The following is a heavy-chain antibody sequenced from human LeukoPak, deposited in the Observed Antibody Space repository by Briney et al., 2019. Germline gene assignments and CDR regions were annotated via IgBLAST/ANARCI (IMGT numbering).Heavy chain of an antibody. CDR3: AGGGRYYDSSGYYRLSDY. CDR2: ISGSGSDI. CDR1: GFTFSNYW. D-gene: IGHD3-22*01. J-gene: IGHJ4*02. Sequence: GGSLRLSCAASGFTFSNYWMTWVRQAPGKGLEWVSSISGSGSDIYYADSVKGRFTISRDNAKNSLYLQMNSLRAEDTAVYYCAGGGRYYDSSGYYRLSDYWGQGTLVTVSS. V-gene: IGHV3-21*01.